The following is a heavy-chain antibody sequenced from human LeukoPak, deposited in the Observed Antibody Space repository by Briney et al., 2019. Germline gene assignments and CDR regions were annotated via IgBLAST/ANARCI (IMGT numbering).Heavy chain of an antibody. J-gene: IGHJ4*02. Sequence: SETLSLTCTVSGGSISSASYYWSWIRQPAGTGLEWIGRIYTSGSTNYNPSLKSRVTISVDTSKNQFSLKLRSVTAADTAVYYCAMRERLAAAFAYWGQGTLVTVSS. CDR3: AMRERLAAAFAY. CDR2: IYTSGST. D-gene: IGHD6-13*01. CDR1: GGSISSASYY. V-gene: IGHV4-61*02.